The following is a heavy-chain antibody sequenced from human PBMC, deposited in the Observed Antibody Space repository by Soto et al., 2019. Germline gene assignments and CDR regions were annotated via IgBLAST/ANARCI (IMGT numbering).Heavy chain of an antibody. J-gene: IGHJ6*02. CDR3: ARGRAGYYGMDV. D-gene: IGHD6-19*01. Sequence: QVPLVQSGAEVKKPGSSVKVSCKASGGTFSSYTISWVRQAPGQGLEWMGRIIPILGIANYAQKFQGRVTITADKSTSTAYMELSSLRSEDTAVYYCARGRAGYYGMDVWGQGTTVTVSS. CDR2: IIPILGIA. CDR1: GGTFSSYT. V-gene: IGHV1-69*02.